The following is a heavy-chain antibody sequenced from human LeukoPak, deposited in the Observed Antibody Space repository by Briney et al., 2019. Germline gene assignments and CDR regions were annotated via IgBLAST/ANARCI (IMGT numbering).Heavy chain of an antibody. J-gene: IGHJ4*02. CDR1: GYTLTELS. CDR2: FDPEDGET. D-gene: IGHD6-19*01. V-gene: IGHV1-24*01. Sequence: ASVKVSCKVSGYTLTELSMHWVRQAPGKGLEWMGGFDPEDGETIYAQKFQGRVTMTEDTSTDTAYMELSSLRFEDTAVYYCATYSSGWYYFDYWGQGTLVTVSS. CDR3: ATYSSGWYYFDY.